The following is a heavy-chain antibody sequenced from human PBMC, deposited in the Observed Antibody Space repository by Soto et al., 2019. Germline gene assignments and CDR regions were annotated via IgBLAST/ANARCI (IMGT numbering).Heavy chain of an antibody. V-gene: IGHV1-69*12. CDR3: ASTMAIAAAGTYGMDV. Sequence: QVQLVRSGAEVKKPGSSVKVSCKASGGTFSSYAISWVRQAPGQGLEWMGGIIPIFGTANYAQKFQGRVTITADESTSTAYMELSSLRSEDTAVYYCASTMAIAAAGTYGMDVWGQGTTVTVSS. J-gene: IGHJ6*02. CDR1: GGTFSSYA. CDR2: IIPIFGTA. D-gene: IGHD6-13*01.